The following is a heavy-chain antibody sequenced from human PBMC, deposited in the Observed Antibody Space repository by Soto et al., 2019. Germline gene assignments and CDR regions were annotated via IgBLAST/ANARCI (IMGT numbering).Heavy chain of an antibody. J-gene: IGHJ3*02. CDR3: AREYLSSGYYRHDAFDI. D-gene: IGHD3-22*01. Sequence: QVQLVQSGAEVKKPGSSVKVSCKASGGTFSSYAISWVRQAPGQGLEWMGGIIPIFGTANYAQKFQCRVTITADEFTSTAYMELSRLRSEDTAVYYCAREYLSSGYYRHDAFDIWGRGTMVTVSS. CDR1: GGTFSSYA. V-gene: IGHV1-69*01. CDR2: IIPIFGTA.